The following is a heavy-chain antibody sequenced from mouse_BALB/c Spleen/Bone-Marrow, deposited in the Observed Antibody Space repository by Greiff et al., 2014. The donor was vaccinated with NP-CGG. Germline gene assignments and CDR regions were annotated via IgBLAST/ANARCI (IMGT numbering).Heavy chain of an antibody. V-gene: IGHV1-7*01. CDR2: INPSTGYT. Sequence: QVQLKESGAELAKPGASVKMYCKASGYTFTSYWMHWVKQRPGQGLEWIGYINPSTGYTEYNQKFKDKATLTADKSSSTAYMQLSSLTSEDSAVYYCANYYGSSYAMDYWGQGTSVTVSS. CDR3: ANYYGSSYAMDY. D-gene: IGHD1-1*01. CDR1: GYTFTSYW. J-gene: IGHJ4*01.